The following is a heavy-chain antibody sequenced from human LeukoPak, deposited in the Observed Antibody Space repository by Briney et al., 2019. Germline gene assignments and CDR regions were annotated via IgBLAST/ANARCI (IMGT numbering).Heavy chain of an antibody. CDR2: INHSGST. CDR1: GGSFSGYY. CDR3: ARDLMVRGVIKSDYYYYYGMDV. D-gene: IGHD3-10*01. V-gene: IGHV4-34*01. J-gene: IGHJ6*04. Sequence: SETLSLTCAVYGGSFSGYYWSWIRQPPGKGLEWIGEINHSGSTNYNPSLKSRVTISVDKSKNQFSLKLSSVTAADTAVYYCARDLMVRGVIKSDYYYYYGMDVWGKGTTVTVSS.